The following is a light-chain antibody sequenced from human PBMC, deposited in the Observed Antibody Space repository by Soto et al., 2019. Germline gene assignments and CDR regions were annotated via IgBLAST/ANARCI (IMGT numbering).Light chain of an antibody. Sequence: ILVTQSASSLSASGGDSGTITCRASQSIXNDFNWYEQKPGKAPKSLIQXTSNLRTGVPSRFSGSGSGTDFTLTISSLQPDDSATYYCQQSYSTPLFGQGTKVEIK. CDR1: QSIXND. J-gene: IGKJ1*01. V-gene: IGKV1-39*01. CDR3: QQSYSTPL. CDR2: XTS.